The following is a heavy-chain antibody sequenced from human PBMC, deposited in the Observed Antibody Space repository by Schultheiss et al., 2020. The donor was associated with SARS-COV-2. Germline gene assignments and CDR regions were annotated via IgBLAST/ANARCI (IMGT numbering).Heavy chain of an antibody. Sequence: SVKVSCKASGFTFTSSAVQWVRQARGQRLEWIGWIVVGSGNTNYAQKFQERVTMTRDTSISTAYMELSRLRSDDTAVYYCARENSGSFGDWGQGTLVTVSS. CDR1: GFTFTSSA. D-gene: IGHD1-26*01. V-gene: IGHV1-58*01. CDR2: IVVGSGNT. CDR3: ARENSGSFGD. J-gene: IGHJ4*02.